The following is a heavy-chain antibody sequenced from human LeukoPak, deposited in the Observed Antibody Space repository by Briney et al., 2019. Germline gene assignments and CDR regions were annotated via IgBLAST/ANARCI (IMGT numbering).Heavy chain of an antibody. V-gene: IGHV3-30-3*01. J-gene: IGHJ5*02. D-gene: IGHD3-10*01. CDR2: ISYDGSNK. CDR3: ATDIMDRGIPTLRFDP. Sequence: GGSLRLSCAASGFTFSSYAMHWVRQPPGKGLEWVAVISYDGSNKYYVDSVKGRITISRDNSKNTLYLQMNSLRPEDTAVYFCATDIMDRGIPTLRFDPWGQGTLVTVSS. CDR1: GFTFSSYA.